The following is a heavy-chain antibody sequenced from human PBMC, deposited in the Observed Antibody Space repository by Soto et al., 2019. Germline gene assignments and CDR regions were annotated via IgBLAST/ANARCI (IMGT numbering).Heavy chain of an antibody. CDR1: GYTFTSYG. Sequence: QVQLVQSGAEVKKPGASVKVSCKASGYTFTSYGLSWVRQAPGQGLEWMGWISAYNGNTNYAQKRQXXXXXXXXXXXXXXXXXXXXXRSDDTAVYYCARVSRATILDYWGQGTLVTVSS. D-gene: IGHD3-10*01. V-gene: IGHV1-18*01. J-gene: IGHJ4*02. CDR3: ARVSRATILDY. CDR2: ISAYNGNT.